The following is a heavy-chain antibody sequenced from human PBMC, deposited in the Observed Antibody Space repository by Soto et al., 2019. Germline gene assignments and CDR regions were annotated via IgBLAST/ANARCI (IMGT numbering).Heavy chain of an antibody. J-gene: IGHJ6*02. CDR3: ERDPVDLFGYMDV. D-gene: IGHD6-25*01. V-gene: IGHV1-69*06. CDR2: IIPLLRTV. CDR1: GGTFASYS. Sequence: QEELVQSGAEVKKPGSSVNVSCKASGGTFASYSITWVRQAPGQRPEWMGEIIPLLRTVNYAQKFQDRVTITGDRSTSTVYMALSRLRSDDTVVYYCERDPVDLFGYMDVWGQGTTVTVSS.